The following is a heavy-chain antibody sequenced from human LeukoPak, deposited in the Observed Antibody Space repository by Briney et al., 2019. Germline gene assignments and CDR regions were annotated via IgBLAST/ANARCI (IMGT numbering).Heavy chain of an antibody. D-gene: IGHD2-2*01. CDR1: GFTFSSYW. V-gene: IGHV3-7*03. CDR3: AGDSRDIVVVPAALGEDY. Sequence: GGSLRLSCAASGFTFSSYWMSWVRQAPGKGLEWVANIKQDGSEKYYVDSVKGRFTISRDNAKNSLYLQMNSLRAEDTAVYYCAGDSRDIVVVPAALGEDYWGQGTLVTVSS. CDR2: IKQDGSEK. J-gene: IGHJ4*02.